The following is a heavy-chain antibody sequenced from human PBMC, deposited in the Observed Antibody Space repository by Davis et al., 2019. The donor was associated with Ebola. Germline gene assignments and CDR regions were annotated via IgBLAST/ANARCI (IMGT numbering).Heavy chain of an antibody. CDR3: ARAPKYYYYGMDV. CDR1: GGSISSSSYY. CDR2: IYYSGST. Sequence: SETLSLTCTVSGGSISSSSYYWGWIRQPPGKGLEWIGSIYYSGSTNYNPSLKSRVTISVDKSKNQFSLKLSSVTAADTAVYYCARAPKYYYYGMDVWGQGTTVTVSS. J-gene: IGHJ6*02. V-gene: IGHV4-39*07.